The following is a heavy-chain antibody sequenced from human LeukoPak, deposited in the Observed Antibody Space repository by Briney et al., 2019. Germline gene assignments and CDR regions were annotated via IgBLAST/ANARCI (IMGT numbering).Heavy chain of an antibody. D-gene: IGHD6-13*01. Sequence: GGSLRLSCAASGFTFRNYWMSWVRQAPGKGLEWVANTNQDGTEINYVDSVRGRVTISRDNAKDSLYLQMNSLIAEDTAMYYCARDLGYSTFDCWGQGTLVTVSS. CDR2: TNQDGTEI. V-gene: IGHV3-7*01. J-gene: IGHJ4*02. CDR3: ARDLGYSTFDC. CDR1: GFTFRNYW.